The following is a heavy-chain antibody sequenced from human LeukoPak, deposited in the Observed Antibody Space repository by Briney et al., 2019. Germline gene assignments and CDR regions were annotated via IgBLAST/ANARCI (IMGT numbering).Heavy chain of an antibody. CDR3: ARSDYYGSGTYYYYYYYMDV. CDR2: IYYSGST. CDR1: GGSISSYY. Sequence: PSETLSLTCTVSGGSISSYYWSWIRQPPGKGLEWIGYIYYSGSTNYNPSLKSRVTISVDTSKNQFSLKLSSVTAADTAVYYCARSDYYGSGTYYYYYYYMDVWGKGTTVTVSS. D-gene: IGHD3-10*01. J-gene: IGHJ6*03. V-gene: IGHV4-59*01.